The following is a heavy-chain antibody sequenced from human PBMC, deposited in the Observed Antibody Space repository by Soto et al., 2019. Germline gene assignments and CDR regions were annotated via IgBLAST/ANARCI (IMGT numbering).Heavy chain of an antibody. J-gene: IGHJ5*02. CDR2: IYPGDSDI. Sequence: PGESLTISCTGSGDSFTTYWIAWVRQMPGKGLEWMGIIYPGDSDIRYSPSFQGQVTISADKSINTAYLQWSSLKASDTAMYYCARQGGKWLDPWGQGTLVTVSS. V-gene: IGHV5-51*01. CDR3: ARQGGKWLDP. D-gene: IGHD1-26*01. CDR1: GDSFTTYW.